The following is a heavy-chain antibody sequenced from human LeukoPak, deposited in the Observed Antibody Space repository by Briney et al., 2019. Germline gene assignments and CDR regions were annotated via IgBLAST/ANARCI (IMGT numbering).Heavy chain of an antibody. J-gene: IGHJ4*02. CDR3: ARGGYYYDSSGYSHLPDY. CDR1: GGTFISYA. V-gene: IGHV1-69*13. D-gene: IGHD3-22*01. CDR2: IIPIVGTT. Sequence: SVKVSCKASGGTFISYAFSWVRQAPGQGLEWMGGIIPIVGTTNYAQMFQGRVTITADESTSTAYMELSSLRSEDTAVYYCARGGYYYDSSGYSHLPDYWGQGTLVTVSA.